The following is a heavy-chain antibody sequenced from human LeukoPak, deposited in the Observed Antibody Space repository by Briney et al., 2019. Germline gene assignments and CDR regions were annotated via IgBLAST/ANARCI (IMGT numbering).Heavy chain of an antibody. CDR1: GFTFSKAW. J-gene: IGHJ4*02. Sequence: NTGGSLRLSCAASGFTFSKAWLSWVRQAPGKGLEWVGRIKSKTDGGKIDYAAPVRGRFTISRDDSRNTLYLQVSSLKSEDTAVYYCTTVTWGSPGSIGYWGQGTLVTVSS. V-gene: IGHV3-15*01. CDR2: IKSKTDGGKI. CDR3: TTVTWGSPGSIGY. D-gene: IGHD3-16*01.